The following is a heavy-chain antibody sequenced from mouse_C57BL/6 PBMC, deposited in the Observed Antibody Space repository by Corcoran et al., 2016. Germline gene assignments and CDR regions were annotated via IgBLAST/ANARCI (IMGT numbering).Heavy chain of an antibody. D-gene: IGHD2-10*02. CDR1: GFSLSTSGMG. Sequence: QVTLKESGPGILQSSQTLSLTCSFSGFSLSTSGMGVSWIRQPSGKGLEWLAHIYWDDDKRYNPSLKSRLTISKDTSRNQVFLKITSVDTADTATYYCARRVAYGNYGVDVWGTGTTVTVSS. V-gene: IGHV8-12*01. CDR3: ARRVAYGNYGVDV. J-gene: IGHJ1*03. CDR2: IYWDDDK.